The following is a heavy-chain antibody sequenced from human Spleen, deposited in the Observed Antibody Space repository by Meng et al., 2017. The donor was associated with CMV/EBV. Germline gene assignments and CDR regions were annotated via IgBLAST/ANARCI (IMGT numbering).Heavy chain of an antibody. CDR3: ARAPHGYNWFDP. J-gene: IGHJ5*02. Sequence: SETLSLTCNVSGGSISSNSYNWGWIRQPPGKGLEWIGYIYYSGSTNYNPSLKSRVTISVDTSKNQFSLELRSVTAADTAVYYCARAPHGYNWFDPWGQGTLVTVS. CDR2: IYYSGST. CDR1: GGSISSNSYN. V-gene: IGHV4-39*07.